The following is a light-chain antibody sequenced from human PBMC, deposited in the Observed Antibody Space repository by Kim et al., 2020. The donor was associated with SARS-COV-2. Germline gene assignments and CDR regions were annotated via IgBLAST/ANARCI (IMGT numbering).Light chain of an antibody. Sequence: LVQTVRSTCKGDSLRSYYASWYQQKPGQAPVLVMYGKNNRPSGIPDRFSGSSSGNTASLTITGAQAEDEADYYCNFRDSSGNHLVFGGGTQLTVL. J-gene: IGLJ3*02. CDR2: GKN. CDR1: SLRSYY. CDR3: NFRDSSGNHLV. V-gene: IGLV3-19*01.